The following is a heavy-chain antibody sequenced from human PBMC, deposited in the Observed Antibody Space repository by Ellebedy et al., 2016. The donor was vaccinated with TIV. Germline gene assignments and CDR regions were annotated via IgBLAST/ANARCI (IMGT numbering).Heavy chain of an antibody. CDR2: TRYDESRR. J-gene: IGHJ4*02. CDR3: AKKREYDGNSLDN. CDR1: GFTFSNFG. D-gene: IGHD1-1*01. Sequence: PGGSLRLSCAASGFTFSNFGMRWVRQAPGKGLEWVAFTRYDESRRYYAESVKGRFTISRDNSKNTLYLQMNSLRVEDTAVYYCAKKREYDGNSLDNWGQGILVTVSS. V-gene: IGHV3-30*02.